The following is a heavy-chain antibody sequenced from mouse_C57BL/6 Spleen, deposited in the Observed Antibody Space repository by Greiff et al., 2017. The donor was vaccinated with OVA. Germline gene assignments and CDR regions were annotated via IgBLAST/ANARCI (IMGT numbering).Heavy chain of an antibody. CDR1: GFTFSDYY. V-gene: IGHV5-16*01. D-gene: IGHD2-1*01. J-gene: IGHJ1*03. Sequence: EVKLMESEGGLVQPGSSMKLSCTASGFTFSDYYMAWVRQVPEKGLEWVANINYDGSSTYYLDSLKSRFIISRDNAKNILYLQMSSLKSEDTATYYCARDRGNGNYWYFDVWGTGTTVTVSS. CDR2: INYDGSST. CDR3: ARDRGNGNYWYFDV.